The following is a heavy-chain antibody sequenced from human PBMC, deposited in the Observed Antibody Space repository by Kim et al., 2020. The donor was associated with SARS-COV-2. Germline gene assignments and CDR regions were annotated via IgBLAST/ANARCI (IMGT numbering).Heavy chain of an antibody. Sequence: GGSLRLSCEASGFIFSSYAMSWVRQAPGKGLEWVSVIYSGGSSTNYADSVKGRFTISRDNSKNTLYLQMNSLRAEDTAIYYCAKASIVGAADFDYWGQGILVTVSS. CDR2: IYSGGSST. CDR3: AKASIVGAADFDY. V-gene: IGHV3-23*03. CDR1: GFIFSSYA. J-gene: IGHJ4*02. D-gene: IGHD1-26*01.